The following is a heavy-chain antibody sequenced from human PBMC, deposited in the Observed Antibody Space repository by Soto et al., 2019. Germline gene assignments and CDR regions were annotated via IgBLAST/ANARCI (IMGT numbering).Heavy chain of an antibody. V-gene: IGHV4-34*01. D-gene: IGHD3-10*01. J-gene: IGHJ5*02. Sequence: SSETLSLTCAVCDGSFSGYYWSWIRQPPGKXLEWIGEINHSGSTNYNPSLKSRVTISVDTSKNQFSLKLSSVTAADTAVYYCERCDTTANVRGVINKFFDPWGQGTLVTVS. CDR2: INHSGST. CDR1: DGSFSGYY. CDR3: ERCDTTANVRGVINKFFDP.